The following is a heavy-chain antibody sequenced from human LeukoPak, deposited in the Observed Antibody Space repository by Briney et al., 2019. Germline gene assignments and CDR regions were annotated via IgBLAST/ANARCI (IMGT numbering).Heavy chain of an antibody. V-gene: IGHV4-38-2*01. CDR1: GYSISSGYC. CDR2: IYHSGST. J-gene: IGHJ3*02. CDR3: ARTRIVVVIAALDAFDI. Sequence: SETLSLTCAVSGYSISSGYCWGWIRQPPGKGLEWIGSIYHSGSTYYNPSLKSRVTISVDTSKNQFSLKLSSVTAADTAVYYCARTRIVVVIAALDAFDIWGQGTMVTVSS. D-gene: IGHD2-21*01.